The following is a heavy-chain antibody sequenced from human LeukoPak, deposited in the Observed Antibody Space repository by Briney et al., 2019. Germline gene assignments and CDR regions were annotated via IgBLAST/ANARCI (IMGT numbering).Heavy chain of an antibody. D-gene: IGHD3-22*01. CDR1: GDSISIGSHY. CDR3: ARDAYDSSGYSFDY. J-gene: IGHJ4*02. CDR2: IYHSGST. Sequence: PSETLSLTCTVSGDSISIGSHYWGWIRQPPGKGLEWIGQIYHSGSTNYNPSLKSRVTISVDKSKNQFSLKLSSVTAADTAVYYCARDAYDSSGYSFDYWGQGTLVTVSS. V-gene: IGHV4-39*07.